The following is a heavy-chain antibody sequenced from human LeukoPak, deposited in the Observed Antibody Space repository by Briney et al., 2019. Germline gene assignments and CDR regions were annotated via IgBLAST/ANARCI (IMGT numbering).Heavy chain of an antibody. D-gene: IGHD1-26*01. Sequence: GESLKISCQGSGYSFTTYWIGWVRQMPGKGLEWMAIINPRDSDTRYSPSFQGQVTISADKSISTAYLQWSSLKASDTAMYYCARHSTGSYFDYWGQGTLVTVSS. CDR1: GYSFTTYW. V-gene: IGHV5-51*01. CDR2: INPRDSDT. J-gene: IGHJ4*02. CDR3: ARHSTGSYFDY.